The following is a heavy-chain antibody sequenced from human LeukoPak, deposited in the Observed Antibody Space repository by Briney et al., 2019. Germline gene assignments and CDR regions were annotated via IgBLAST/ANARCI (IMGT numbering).Heavy chain of an antibody. V-gene: IGHV4-28*05. CDR3: ASYFPGDDAFDI. J-gene: IGHJ3*02. CDR1: GYSISSSNW. Sequence: SDTLSLTCAVSGYSISSSNWWGWIRQPPGKGLEWIGYIYYSGSIYYNPSLKCRVTMSVDTTKNQFSLKLSSVTAVDTAVYYCASYFPGDDAFDIWGQGTMVTVSS. CDR2: IYYSGSI. D-gene: IGHD7-27*01.